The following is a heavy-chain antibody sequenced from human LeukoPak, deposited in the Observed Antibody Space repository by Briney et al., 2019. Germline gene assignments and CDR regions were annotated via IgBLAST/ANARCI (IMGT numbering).Heavy chain of an antibody. CDR1: GFAFSSYW. Sequence: AGGSLRLSGAASGFAFSSYWMSWVRPAPGKGLEWVANIKQDGSEKYYVDSVKGPFTISRDNAKNSLYLQMNSLRAEDTAVYYCARVRFLGWLLYPLAFDYWGQGTLVTVSS. V-gene: IGHV3-7*04. CDR3: ARVRFLGWLLYPLAFDY. J-gene: IGHJ4*02. CDR2: IKQDGSEK. D-gene: IGHD3-3*01.